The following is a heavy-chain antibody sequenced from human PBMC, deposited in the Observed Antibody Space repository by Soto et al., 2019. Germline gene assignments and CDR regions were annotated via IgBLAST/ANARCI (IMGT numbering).Heavy chain of an antibody. CDR2: INHSGST. D-gene: IGHD5-18*01. V-gene: IGHV4-34*01. Sequence: SETLSLTCAVYGGSFSGYYWSWIRQPPGKGLEWIREINHSGSTNYNPSLKSRVTISVDTSKNQFSLKLSSVTAADTAVYYCARGRSGDTATPLYYYYGMDVWGQGTTVTVSS. J-gene: IGHJ6*02. CDR3: ARGRSGDTATPLYYYYGMDV. CDR1: GGSFSGYY.